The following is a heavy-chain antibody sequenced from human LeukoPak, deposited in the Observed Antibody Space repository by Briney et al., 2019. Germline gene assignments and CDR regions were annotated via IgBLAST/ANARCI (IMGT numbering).Heavy chain of an antibody. CDR2: MYYSGST. J-gene: IGHJ4*02. D-gene: IGHD3-22*01. V-gene: IGHV4-59*01. CDR1: GGSISSYY. Sequence: SETLSLTCTVSGGSISSYYWSWLRQPPGKGLEWIGYMYYSGSTNYYPSLKSRVTISVDTSKNQFSLKLSSVTAADTAVYYCARGPTRYYYYDTSGYSDYWGQGTLVTVSS. CDR3: ARGPTRYYYYDTSGYSDY.